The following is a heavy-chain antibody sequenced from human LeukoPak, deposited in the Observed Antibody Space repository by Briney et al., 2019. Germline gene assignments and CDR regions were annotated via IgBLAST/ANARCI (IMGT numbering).Heavy chain of an antibody. CDR1: GGSFSGYY. Sequence: SETLSLTCGVYGGSFSGYYWSWIRQPPGKGLEWIGEINHSGSTNYNPSLKSRVTVSVDTSNNQFSLKLSSVTAADTAVYYCARGNYYDSSGYYGYWGQGTLVTVSS. J-gene: IGHJ4*02. V-gene: IGHV4-34*01. CDR2: INHSGST. CDR3: ARGNYYDSSGYYGY. D-gene: IGHD3-22*01.